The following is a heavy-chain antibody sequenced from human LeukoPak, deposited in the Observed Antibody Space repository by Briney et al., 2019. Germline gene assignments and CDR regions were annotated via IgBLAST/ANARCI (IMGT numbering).Heavy chain of an antibody. D-gene: IGHD4-17*01. J-gene: IGHJ5*02. CDR1: GFTFSSHS. V-gene: IGHV3-21*01. Sequence: KAGGSLRLSCAASGFTFSSHSMNWVRQAPGKGLEWVSSISSSSSYIYYADSVKGRFTISRDNAKNSLYLQMNSLRAEDTAVYYCARDLSLGAPYNWFDPWGQGTLVTVSS. CDR2: ISSSSSYI. CDR3: ARDLSLGAPYNWFDP.